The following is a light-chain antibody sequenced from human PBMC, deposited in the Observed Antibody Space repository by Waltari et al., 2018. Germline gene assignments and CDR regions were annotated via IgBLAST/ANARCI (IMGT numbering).Light chain of an antibody. Sequence: NFMLTQPHSVSESPGKTVTIYCTRSSGSIARNSVPWFQQRPGSAPTTVIYEDNQRPSGVPDRFSGSIDSSSNSASLTISGLKTEDEADYYCQSYDSSARVFGGGTKLTVL. J-gene: IGLJ2*01. CDR1: SGSIARNS. V-gene: IGLV6-57*04. CDR3: QSYDSSARV. CDR2: EDN.